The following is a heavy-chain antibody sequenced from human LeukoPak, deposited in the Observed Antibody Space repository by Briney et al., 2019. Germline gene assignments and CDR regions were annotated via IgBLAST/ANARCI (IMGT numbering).Heavy chain of an antibody. J-gene: IGHJ3*02. CDR3: ARVGVEFLDAFDI. V-gene: IGHV4-59*01. Sequence: SETLSLXCTVSGGSISSYYWSWIRPPPGKGLEWVGYIYYSGSTNYNPSLKSRVTISVDTSKNQFSLKLSSVTAADTAVYYCARVGVEFLDAFDIWGQGTMVTVSS. D-gene: IGHD3-3*01. CDR1: GGSISSYY. CDR2: IYYSGST.